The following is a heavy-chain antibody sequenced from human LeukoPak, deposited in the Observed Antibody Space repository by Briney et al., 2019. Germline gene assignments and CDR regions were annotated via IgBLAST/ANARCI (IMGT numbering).Heavy chain of an antibody. D-gene: IGHD2-15*01. Sequence: SETLSLTCNVSGASLSSYFWSWIRQPPGKGLEWIGYIYYPGYPNYNPSPKSRVTIAVETSKSQFSLKLSSVTAADTAVYYCARVGYCSGGSCDPLGAFDIWGQGTMVTVSS. V-gene: IGHV4-59*01. CDR3: ARVGYCSGGSCDPLGAFDI. J-gene: IGHJ3*02. CDR2: IYYPGYP. CDR1: GASLSSYF.